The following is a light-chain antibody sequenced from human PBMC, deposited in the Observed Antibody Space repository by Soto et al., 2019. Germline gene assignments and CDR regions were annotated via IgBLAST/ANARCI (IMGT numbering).Light chain of an antibody. V-gene: IGLV2-14*01. Sequence: QSALTQPASVSGSPGQAITISCTGTSSDVGGYNFVSWYQQYPGKAPKLMIFEISDRPSGVSNRFSGSKSGNTASLTISGLQAEDEADYYCSSYTSNTTRVFGGGPKLTVL. J-gene: IGLJ3*02. CDR2: EIS. CDR1: SSDVGGYNF. CDR3: SSYTSNTTRV.